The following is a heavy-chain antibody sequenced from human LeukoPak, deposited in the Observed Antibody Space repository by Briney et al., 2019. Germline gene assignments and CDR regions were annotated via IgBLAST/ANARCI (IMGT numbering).Heavy chain of an antibody. D-gene: IGHD3-16*02. J-gene: IGHJ4*02. CDR1: GYTFTAYY. Sequence: ASVKVSCKASGYTFTAYYLHWVRQAPGQGLEWMGCINPNIGVTDYAQNFQGRFTMTRDTSINTAYMELGILRSDDTAVYYCARGLHYDYVWGTYRNYYFEYWGQGTLLTVSS. CDR3: ARGLHYDYVWGTYRNYYFEY. V-gene: IGHV1-2*02. CDR2: INPNIGVT.